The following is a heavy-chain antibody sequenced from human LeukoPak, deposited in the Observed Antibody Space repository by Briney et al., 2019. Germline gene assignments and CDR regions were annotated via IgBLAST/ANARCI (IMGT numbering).Heavy chain of an antibody. V-gene: IGHV4-34*01. J-gene: IGHJ4*02. D-gene: IGHD1-26*01. CDR1: GGSLSGYY. CDR2: INHSGNT. Sequence: SETLSLTCAVYGGSLSGYYWSWIRQPPGKGLEWIGEINHSGNTNYNPSLKSRVTMSVDTSKNHFYLKLCSVTAADTAVYYCARQGSGSSYYYYTFPYWGQGTLVTVSS. CDR3: ARQGSGSSYYYYTFPY.